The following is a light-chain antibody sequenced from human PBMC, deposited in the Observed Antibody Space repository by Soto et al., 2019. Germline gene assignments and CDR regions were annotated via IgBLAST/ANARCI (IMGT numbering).Light chain of an antibody. CDR3: QSYDRSLSGWV. J-gene: IGLJ3*02. CDR1: SSNIGADFG. Sequence: QSVLTQPPSVSGAPGQTITISCTGSSSNIGADFGVHWYQQLPGAAPKLVIFVNTNRPSGVPDRFSGSKSGTSASLAITGLQAEDEADYYCQSYDRSLSGWVFGTWTKLTVL. V-gene: IGLV1-40*01. CDR2: VNT.